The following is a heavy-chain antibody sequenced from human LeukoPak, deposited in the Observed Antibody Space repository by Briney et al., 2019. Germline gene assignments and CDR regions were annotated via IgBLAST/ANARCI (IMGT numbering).Heavy chain of an antibody. V-gene: IGHV1-2*06. CDR3: ARGPSSSGWYYFDY. Sequence: ASVKVSCKASGYTFTVYYMHWVRQAPGQGLEWMGRINPNSGGTTYAQKFQGRVTMTRDTSISTAYMEVNSLRSDDTAVYYCARGPSSSGWYYFDYWGQGTLVTVSS. D-gene: IGHD6-19*01. CDR2: INPNSGGT. J-gene: IGHJ4*02. CDR1: GYTFTVYY.